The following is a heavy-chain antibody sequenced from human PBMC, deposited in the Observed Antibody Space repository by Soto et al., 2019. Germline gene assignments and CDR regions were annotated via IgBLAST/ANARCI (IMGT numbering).Heavy chain of an antibody. D-gene: IGHD4-17*01. J-gene: IGHJ4*02. CDR2: ISGSGTNR. V-gene: IGHV3-23*01. CDR1: GFTFSSYA. CDR3: AKDRVDYGDYRGRDY. Sequence: EVQLLESGGGLVQPGGSLRLSCAASGFTFSSYAMTWVRQAPGKGLEWVSAISGSGTNRYYADSVKGRFTISRDNSKNTLYLQMNSLRAEDTAVYYCAKDRVDYGDYRGRDYWGQGTLVTVSS.